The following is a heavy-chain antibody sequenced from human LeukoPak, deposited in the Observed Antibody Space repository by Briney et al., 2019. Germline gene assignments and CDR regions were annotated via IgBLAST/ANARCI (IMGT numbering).Heavy chain of an antibody. D-gene: IGHD3-10*01. Sequence: GGSLRLSCAASGFTFSSYAMSWVRQAPGKGLEWVSTISGSGGSTYYADSVKGRFTISRDNSKNTLYLQMNSLRAEDTAVYYCAKVITMVRGVIPNYFDYWGQGALVTVSS. J-gene: IGHJ4*02. V-gene: IGHV3-23*01. CDR3: AKVITMVRGVIPNYFDY. CDR2: ISGSGGST. CDR1: GFTFSSYA.